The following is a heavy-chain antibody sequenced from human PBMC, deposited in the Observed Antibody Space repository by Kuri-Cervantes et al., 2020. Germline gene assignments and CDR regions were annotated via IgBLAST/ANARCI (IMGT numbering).Heavy chain of an antibody. Sequence: ASVKVSCKASGYTFTSYAMHWVRQAPGQRLEWMGWINAGNGNTEYSQKFQGRVTITRDTSASTAYMELSSLRSEDTAMYYCALGGEVGWFDPWGQGTLVTVSS. D-gene: IGHD3-16*01. CDR2: INAGNGNT. CDR1: GYTFTSYA. CDR3: ALGGEVGWFDP. V-gene: IGHV1-3*01. J-gene: IGHJ5*02.